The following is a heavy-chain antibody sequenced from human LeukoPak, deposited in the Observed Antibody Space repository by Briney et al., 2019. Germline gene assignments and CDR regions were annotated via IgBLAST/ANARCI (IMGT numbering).Heavy chain of an antibody. Sequence: PGGSLRLSCAASGFTFSSYAMSWVRQAPGKGLEWVSAISGSGGSAYYADSVKGRFTISRDNSKNTLYLQMNSLRAEDTAVYYCAKAEEGDLSYYFDYWGQGTLVTVSS. J-gene: IGHJ4*02. D-gene: IGHD3-10*01. V-gene: IGHV3-23*01. CDR3: AKAEEGDLSYYFDY. CDR2: ISGSGGSA. CDR1: GFTFSSYA.